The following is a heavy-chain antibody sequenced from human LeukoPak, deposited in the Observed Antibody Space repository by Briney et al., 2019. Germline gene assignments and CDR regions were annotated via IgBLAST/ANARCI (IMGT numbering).Heavy chain of an antibody. V-gene: IGHV4-4*07. CDR1: GDSITNYY. CDR2: IYSSGST. D-gene: IGHD3-9*01. J-gene: IGHJ4*02. CDR3: ARNPVTGSNPKFDY. Sequence: SETLSLTCTVSGDSITNYYWSWIRQPAGKGLGWIGRIYSSGSTNYNPSLKRRVTMSIDTSKNQFSLELTSVTAADTAVYYCARNPVTGSNPKFDYWGQGTLVTVSS.